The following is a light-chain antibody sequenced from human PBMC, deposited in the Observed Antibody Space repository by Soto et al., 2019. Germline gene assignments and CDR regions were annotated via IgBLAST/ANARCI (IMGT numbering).Light chain of an antibody. CDR1: QSVSSN. Sequence: EIVMTQSPATLSVSPGERATLSCRASQSVSSNLAWYQQKPGQAPRLLIYGASTRATGIPARFSGSGSGTEFTLTISSLQSEGFAGYDCQQYNNWPQTFGQGTKVEIK. J-gene: IGKJ1*01. V-gene: IGKV3-15*01. CDR2: GAS. CDR3: QQYNNWPQT.